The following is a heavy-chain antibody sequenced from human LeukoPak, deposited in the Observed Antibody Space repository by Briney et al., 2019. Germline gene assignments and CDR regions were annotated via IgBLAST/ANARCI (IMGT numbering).Heavy chain of an antibody. CDR1: GGSISSSNW. CDR2: IYHSGST. J-gene: IGHJ6*02. D-gene: IGHD2-2*01. CDR3: ARDTTRSSTSCARSGYHYYGMDV. Sequence: SGTLSLTCAVSGGSISSSNWWSWVRQPPGKGLEWIGEIYHSGSTNYNPSLKSRVTISVDKSKNQFSLKLSSVTAADTAVYYCARDTTRSSTSCARSGYHYYGMDVWGQGTTVTVSS. V-gene: IGHV4-4*02.